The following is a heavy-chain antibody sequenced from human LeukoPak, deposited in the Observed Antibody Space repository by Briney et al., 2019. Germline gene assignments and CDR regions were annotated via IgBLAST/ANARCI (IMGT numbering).Heavy chain of an antibody. CDR1: GFTFSSYG. CDR3: ARERTPQRFFPSWAFGI. Sequence: PGGSLRLSRAASGFTFSSYGMHWVRQAPGKGLEWVAVIWYDGSNKYYADSVKGRFTISRDNSKNTLYLQMNSLRAEDTAVYYCARERTPQRFFPSWAFGIWGQGTMVTVSS. V-gene: IGHV3-33*01. D-gene: IGHD3-3*01. J-gene: IGHJ3*02. CDR2: IWYDGSNK.